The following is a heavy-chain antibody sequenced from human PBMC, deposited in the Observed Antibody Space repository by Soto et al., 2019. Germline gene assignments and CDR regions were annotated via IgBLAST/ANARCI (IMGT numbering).Heavy chain of an antibody. D-gene: IGHD3-10*01. CDR3: ARGQMVRGVIKARNLGWFDP. J-gene: IGHJ5*02. CDR2: INHSGST. Sequence: PSATLSLTCTVSGGSISSGDYYWSWIRQPPGKGLEWIGEINHSGSTNYNPSLKSRVTISVDTSKNQFSLKLSSVTAADTAVYYCARGQMVRGVIKARNLGWFDPWGQGTLVTVSS. V-gene: IGHV4-39*07. CDR1: GGSISSGDYY.